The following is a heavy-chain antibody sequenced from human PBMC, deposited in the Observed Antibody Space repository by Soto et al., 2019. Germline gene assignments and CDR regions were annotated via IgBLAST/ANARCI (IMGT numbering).Heavy chain of an antibody. CDR1: GFTFTNHA. V-gene: IGHV3-23*01. CDR3: AFQGVLGIY. Sequence: GGSLRLSCAASGFTFTNHAMNWVRQAPGKGLEWVSTISISGGSTYYADSVKGRFTISRDNSENTVSLQMNSLRVEDTAEYYCAFQGVLGIYWGQGTLVTVSS. CDR2: ISISGGST. J-gene: IGHJ4*02. D-gene: IGHD3-10*01.